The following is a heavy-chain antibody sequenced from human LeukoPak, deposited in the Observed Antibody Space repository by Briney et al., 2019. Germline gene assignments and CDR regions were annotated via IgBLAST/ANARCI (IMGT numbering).Heavy chain of an antibody. V-gene: IGHV4-30-4*01. CDR2: IYYSGST. Sequence: PSETLSLTCTVSGGSISSGDYYWSWIRQPPGKGLEWIGYIYYSGSTYYNPSLKSRVTISVDMSKNQFSLKLSSVTAADTAVYYCARSGGTNYYGMDVWGQGTTVTVSS. CDR3: ARSGGTNYYGMDV. CDR1: GGSISSGDYY. D-gene: IGHD2-15*01. J-gene: IGHJ6*02.